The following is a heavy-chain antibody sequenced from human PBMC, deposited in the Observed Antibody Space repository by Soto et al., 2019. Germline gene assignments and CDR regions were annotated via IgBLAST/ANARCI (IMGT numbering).Heavy chain of an antibody. V-gene: IGHV2-26*01. CDR1: GFSLSNARMG. D-gene: IGHD3-16*01. CDR3: ARIVLMITFGGVVNWFDP. J-gene: IGHJ5*02. Sequence: GSGPTLVNPTETLTLTCTVSGFSLSNARMGVSWIRQPPGKALEWLAHIFSNDEKSYSTSLKSRLTISKDTSKSQVVLTMTNMDPVDTATYYCARIVLMITFGGVVNWFDPWGQGTLVTVSS. CDR2: IFSNDEK.